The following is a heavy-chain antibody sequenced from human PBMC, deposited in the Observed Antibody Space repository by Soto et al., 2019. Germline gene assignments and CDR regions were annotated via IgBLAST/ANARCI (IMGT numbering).Heavy chain of an antibody. J-gene: IGHJ2*01. V-gene: IGHV4-39*01. CDR1: GGSISSSSYY. CDR2: IYYSGST. D-gene: IGHD5-18*01. Sequence: QLQLQESGPGLVKPSETLSLTCTVSGGSISSSSYYWGWIRQPPGKGLEWIGSIYYSGSTYYNPSLKSRVTISVDTSKNQFSLKLSSVTAADTAVYYCARRISIRGTAMEWRGWYFDLWGRGTLVTVSS. CDR3: ARRISIRGTAMEWRGWYFDL.